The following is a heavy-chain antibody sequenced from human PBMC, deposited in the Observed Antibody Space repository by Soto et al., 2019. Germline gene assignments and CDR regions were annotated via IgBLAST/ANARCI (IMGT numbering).Heavy chain of an antibody. D-gene: IGHD4-17*01. V-gene: IGHV3-23*01. CDR3: AKGARGDYPNYYYGMDV. Sequence: GGSLRLSCTASGFTFNKYAMTWVRQAPGKGLEWVSAISGGDGSTYYADSVKGRFTISRDNSKNTLYLQMNSLRVEDTAVYYCAKGARGDYPNYYYGMDVWGQGTTVTVSS. J-gene: IGHJ6*02. CDR2: ISGGDGST. CDR1: GFTFNKYA.